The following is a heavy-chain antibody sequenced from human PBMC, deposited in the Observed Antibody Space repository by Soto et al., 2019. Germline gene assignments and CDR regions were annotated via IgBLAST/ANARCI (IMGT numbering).Heavy chain of an antibody. D-gene: IGHD3-22*01. Sequence: SETLSLTCTVSGGSISSYYWSWIRQPPGKGLEWIGYIYYSGSTNYNPSLKSRVTISVDTSKNQFSLKLSSVTAADTAVYYCATGGGRGYAFDYWGQGTLVTVSS. V-gene: IGHV4-59*01. CDR1: GGSISSYY. J-gene: IGHJ4*02. CDR3: ATGGGRGYAFDY. CDR2: IYYSGST.